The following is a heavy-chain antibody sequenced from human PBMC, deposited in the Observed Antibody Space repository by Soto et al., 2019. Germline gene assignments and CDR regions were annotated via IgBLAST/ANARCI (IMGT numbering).Heavy chain of an antibody. V-gene: IGHV3-23*01. J-gene: IGHJ3*02. CDR1: GLTFSSYA. CDR3: AKDRIVVVVAAAFDI. CDR2: ISGSGGST. D-gene: IGHD2-15*01. Sequence: EVQLLESGGGLVQPGGSLRLSCAASGLTFSSYAMSWVRQAPGKGLERVSAISGSGGSTYYADYVKGRFTNSRDNSKNTLYLQMNGLRAEDTAVYYCAKDRIVVVVAAAFDIWGQGTMLTVST.